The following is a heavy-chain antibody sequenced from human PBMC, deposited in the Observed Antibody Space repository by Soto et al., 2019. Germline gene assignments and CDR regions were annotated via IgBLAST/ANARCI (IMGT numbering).Heavy chain of an antibody. CDR1: GFTFSSYG. CDR3: ARDQRYYDYIWGSYRFDY. CDR2: IWYDGSNK. Sequence: GGSLRLSCAASGFTFSSYGMHWVRQAPGKGLEWAAVIWYDGSNKYYADSVKGRFTISRDNSKNTLYLQMNSLRAEDTAVYYCARDQRYYDYIWGSYRFDYWGQGTLVTVSS. V-gene: IGHV3-33*01. J-gene: IGHJ4*02. D-gene: IGHD3-16*02.